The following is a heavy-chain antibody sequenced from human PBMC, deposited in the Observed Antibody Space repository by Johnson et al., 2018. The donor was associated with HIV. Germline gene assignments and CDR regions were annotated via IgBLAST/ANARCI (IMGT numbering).Heavy chain of an antibody. CDR3: AGGYGSGSGDAFDI. V-gene: IGHV3-11*04. D-gene: IGHD3-10*01. Sequence: QVQLVESGGGVVQPGRSLRLSCVASGFTFSDYYMSWIRQAPGKGLEWVSYISSSGSTIYYADSVKGRFTISRDNAKNSLYLQMNSLRAEDTAVYYCAGGYGSGSGDAFDIWGQGTMVTVSS. J-gene: IGHJ3*02. CDR2: ISSSGSTI. CDR1: GFTFSDYY.